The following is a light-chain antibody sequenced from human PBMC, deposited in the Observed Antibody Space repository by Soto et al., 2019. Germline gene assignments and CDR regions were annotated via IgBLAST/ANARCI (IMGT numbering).Light chain of an antibody. V-gene: IGLV2-14*01. CDR3: STYIISSTFVI. CDR1: SSDVGAYNY. CDR2: EVS. J-gene: IGLJ2*01. Sequence: QSALTQPASVSGSPGQSITISCTGTSSDVGAYNYISWYQQHPGKAPKLMIYEVSNRPSGVSTRFSGSKSGNTASLTISGLQAEDEGDYYCSTYIISSTFVIFGGGTKVTVL.